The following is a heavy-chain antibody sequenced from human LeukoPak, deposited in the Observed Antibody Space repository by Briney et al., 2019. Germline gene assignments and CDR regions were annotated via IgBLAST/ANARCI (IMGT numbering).Heavy chain of an antibody. V-gene: IGHV1-69*13. J-gene: IGHJ6*02. Sequence: SVKVSCKASGGTFSSYAIRWGRQAPGQGLEWMGGIIPIFGTQNYEQKFQGRVTITADESTSTPYTELTSVKSGDTAVYYCASRVGATMVYYYYGMDVWGQGTTVTVSS. CDR3: ASRVGATMVYYYYGMDV. CDR1: GGTFSSYA. D-gene: IGHD1-26*01. CDR2: IIPIFGTQ.